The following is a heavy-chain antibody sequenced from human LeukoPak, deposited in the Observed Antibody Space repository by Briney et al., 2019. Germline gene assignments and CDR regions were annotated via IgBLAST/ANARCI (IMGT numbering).Heavy chain of an antibody. CDR2: IWYDGSNK. CDR3: ARVASSSWYSYYYYGMDV. D-gene: IGHD6-13*01. V-gene: IGHV3-33*01. Sequence: PGGSLRLSCAASGFTFSSYGMHWVRQAPGKGLEWVAVIWYDGSNKYYADSVKGRFTISRDNSKNTLYLQMNSLRAEDTAVYYCARVASSSWYSYYYYGMDVWGQGTTVTVSS. CDR1: GFTFSSYG. J-gene: IGHJ6*02.